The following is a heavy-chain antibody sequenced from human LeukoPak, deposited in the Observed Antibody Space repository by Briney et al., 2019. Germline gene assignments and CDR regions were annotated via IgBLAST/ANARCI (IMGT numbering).Heavy chain of an antibody. D-gene: IGHD3-22*01. CDR3: ASEDYYDSSGYYYGG. J-gene: IGHJ4*02. Sequence: GASVKVSCKASGYTFTSYYMHWVRQAPGQGLEWMGIINPSGGSTSYAQKFQGRVTISVDTSKNQFSLKLSSVTAADTAVYYCASEDYYDSSGYYYGGWGQGTLVTVSS. CDR1: GYTFTSYY. V-gene: IGHV1-46*01. CDR2: INPSGGST.